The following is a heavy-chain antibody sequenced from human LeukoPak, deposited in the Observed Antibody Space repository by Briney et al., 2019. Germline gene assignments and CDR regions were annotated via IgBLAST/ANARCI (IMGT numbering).Heavy chain of an antibody. CDR2: IIPIFGTA. V-gene: IGHV1-69*13. CDR3: AIYDSSGYTVFDY. Sequence: GASVKVSCKASGGTFSSYAISWVRQAPGQGLEWMGGIIPIFGTANYAQKFQGRVTITADESTSTAYMELSSLRSEDTAVYYCAIYDSSGYTVFDYWGQGTLVTVSS. CDR1: GGTFSSYA. D-gene: IGHD3-22*01. J-gene: IGHJ4*02.